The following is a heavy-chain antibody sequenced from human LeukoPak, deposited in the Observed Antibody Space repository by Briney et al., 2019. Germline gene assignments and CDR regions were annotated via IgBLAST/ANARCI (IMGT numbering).Heavy chain of an antibody. CDR1: GFTFSSYA. CDR2: ISYDGSNK. CDR3: ARDEVDC. V-gene: IGHV3-30*04. Sequence: GGSLRLSCAASGFTFSSYAMHWVRQAPGKGLEWVAVISYDGSNKYYADSVKSRFTISRDNSKNTLYLQMNSLRAEDTAVYYCARDEVDCWGQGTLVTVSS. J-gene: IGHJ4*02.